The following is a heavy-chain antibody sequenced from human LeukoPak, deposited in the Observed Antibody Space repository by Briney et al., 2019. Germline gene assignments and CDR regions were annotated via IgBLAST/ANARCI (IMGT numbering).Heavy chain of an antibody. CDR2: INPNSGGT. CDR1: GYTFTDYY. CDR3: ARDRCSGGSCYSGVMDV. D-gene: IGHD2-15*01. Sequence: GASVKVSCKTSGYTFTDYYMHWVRQAPGQGLEWMGWINPNSGGTNYAQKFQGRITMTRDTSISTAYMDLSRLRSDDTAVYYCARDRCSGGSCYSGVMDVWGKGTTVIVSS. J-gene: IGHJ6*03. V-gene: IGHV1-2*02.